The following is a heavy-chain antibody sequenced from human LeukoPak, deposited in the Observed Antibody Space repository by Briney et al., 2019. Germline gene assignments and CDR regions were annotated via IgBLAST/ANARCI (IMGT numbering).Heavy chain of an antibody. D-gene: IGHD6-6*01. CDR3: ARDDRYSSSSSDFDY. V-gene: IGHV3-30*03. CDR2: ISYDGSNK. Sequence: GGSLRLSCAASGFTFSSYGMHWVRQAPGKGLEWVAVISYDGSNKYYADSVKGRFTISRDNSKNSLYLQMNSLRAEDTAVYYCARDDRYSSSSSDFDYWGQGTLVTVSS. J-gene: IGHJ4*02. CDR1: GFTFSSYG.